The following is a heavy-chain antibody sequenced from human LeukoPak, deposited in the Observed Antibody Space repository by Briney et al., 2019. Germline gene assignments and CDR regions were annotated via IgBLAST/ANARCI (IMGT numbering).Heavy chain of an antibody. CDR3: APDTKKQLVLVY. CDR2: ISYDGSNK. D-gene: IGHD6-6*01. V-gene: IGHV3-30*19. CDR1: GFTFSSYG. Sequence: GGSLRLSCAASGFTFSSYGMHWVRQAPGKGLEWVAVISYDGSNKYYADSVKGRFTISRDNSKNTLYLQMNSLRAEDTAVYYCAPDTKKQLVLVYWGQGTLVTVSS. J-gene: IGHJ4*02.